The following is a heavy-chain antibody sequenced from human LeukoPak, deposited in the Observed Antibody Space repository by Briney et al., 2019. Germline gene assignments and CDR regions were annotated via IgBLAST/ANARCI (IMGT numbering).Heavy chain of an antibody. Sequence: SETLSLTCTVSGGSISSYYWSWIRQPAGKGLEWIGRVYTSGSTNYNPSLKSRVTMSVDTSKNQFSLKLSSVTAADTAAYYCAREVTNYYDSSGYKLFDYWGQGTLVTVSS. V-gene: IGHV4-4*07. CDR3: AREVTNYYDSSGYKLFDY. CDR1: GGSISSYY. J-gene: IGHJ4*02. CDR2: VYTSGST. D-gene: IGHD3-22*01.